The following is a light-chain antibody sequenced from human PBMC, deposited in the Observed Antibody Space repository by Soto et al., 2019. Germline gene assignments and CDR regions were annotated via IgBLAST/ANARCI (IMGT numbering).Light chain of an antibody. J-gene: IGKJ5*01. Sequence: DIVLTQSPATLSLSPGEKATLSCRASQSVTHYLVWYQHKPGQAPRLLIYDASSRATGIPARFSGSGSGTDFTLTISSLEPEDFAVYYCQQRSNWPRITFGQGTRLDIK. V-gene: IGKV3-11*01. CDR1: QSVTHY. CDR2: DAS. CDR3: QQRSNWPRIT.